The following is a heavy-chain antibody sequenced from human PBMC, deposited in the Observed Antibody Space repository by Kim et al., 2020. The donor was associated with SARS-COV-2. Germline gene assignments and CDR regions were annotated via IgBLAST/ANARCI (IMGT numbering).Heavy chain of an antibody. V-gene: IGHV3-66*01. D-gene: IGHD6-19*01. Sequence: VKGRFTISRDNSKNTLYLQMNSLRAEDTAVYYCARDHQFSSGYGANWFDPWGQGTLVTVSS. CDR3: ARDHQFSSGYGANWFDP. J-gene: IGHJ5*02.